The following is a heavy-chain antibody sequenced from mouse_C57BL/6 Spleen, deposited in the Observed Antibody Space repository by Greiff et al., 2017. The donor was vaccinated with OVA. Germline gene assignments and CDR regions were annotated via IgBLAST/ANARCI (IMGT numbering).Heavy chain of an antibody. V-gene: IGHV1-19*01. CDR1: GYTFTDYY. J-gene: IGHJ2*01. Sequence: EVQLMESGPVLVKPGASVKISCKASGYTFTDYYMNWVKQSHGKSLEWIGVINPYNGGDSYNQKFNGKATLTVDKASSTAYMELNILTSEDSAVYYCARKDYYGSSHYFDYWGQGTTLTVSS. CDR2: INPYNGGD. D-gene: IGHD1-1*01. CDR3: ARKDYYGSSHYFDY.